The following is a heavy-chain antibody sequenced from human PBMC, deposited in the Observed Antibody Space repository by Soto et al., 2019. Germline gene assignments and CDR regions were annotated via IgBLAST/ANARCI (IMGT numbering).Heavy chain of an antibody. CDR3: ARDAVSTIGDFDY. V-gene: IGHV1-2*02. CDR2: INPNSGAT. D-gene: IGHD5-12*01. Sequence: ASVKVSCKASGYTFTGYYIHRVRQAPGQGLEWMGWINPNSGATNQAQKFQGRVTMARDTSISTAYMELSRLTSDDTAVYYCARDAVSTIGDFDYWGQGTLVTVSS. J-gene: IGHJ4*02. CDR1: GYTFTGYY.